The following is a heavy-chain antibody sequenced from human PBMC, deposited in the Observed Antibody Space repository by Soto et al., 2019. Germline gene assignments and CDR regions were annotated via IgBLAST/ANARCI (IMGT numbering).Heavy chain of an antibody. J-gene: IGHJ6*03. CDR3: ARLGYCSSTSCYVRIERYYYYYMDV. V-gene: IGHV3-7*01. D-gene: IGHD2-2*01. CDR2: IKQDGSEK. CDR1: GFTFSSYW. Sequence: GGSLRLSCAASGFTFSSYWMSWVRQAPGKGLEWVANIKQDGSEKYYVDSVKGRFTISRDNAKNSLYLQMNSLRAEDTAVYYCARLGYCSSTSCYVRIERYYYYYMDVWGKGTTVTVSS.